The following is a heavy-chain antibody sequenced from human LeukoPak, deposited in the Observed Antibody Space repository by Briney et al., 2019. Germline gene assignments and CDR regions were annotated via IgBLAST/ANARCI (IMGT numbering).Heavy chain of an antibody. J-gene: IGHJ4*02. D-gene: IGHD6-19*01. V-gene: IGHV1-2*02. CDR1: GYTFTDYY. CDR3: ASTLYSSGWYPFDY. Sequence: GASVKVSCKASGYTFTDYYMNWVRQAPGQGLEWMGWINPNSGDRNYAQKFQGRVTMTRDTSISTAYMELYSLRSEDTAVYYCASTLYSSGWYPFDYWGQGTLVTVSS. CDR2: INPNSGDR.